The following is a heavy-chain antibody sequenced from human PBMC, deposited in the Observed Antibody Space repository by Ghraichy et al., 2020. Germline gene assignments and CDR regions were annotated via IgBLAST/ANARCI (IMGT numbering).Heavy chain of an antibody. D-gene: IGHD2-8*01. CDR1: GYTVTQVS. CDR3: ATAGVLESGGMDV. J-gene: IGHJ6*02. CDR2: FDPADGQS. Sequence: ASVKVSCTVSGYTVTQVSMHWVRQSAGKGLEWMGGFDPADGQSIYAQKFQGRITMTVDTSTDTVHMELSSLRSEDTALYYCATAGVLESGGMDVWGQGTTVIVSS. V-gene: IGHV1-24*01.